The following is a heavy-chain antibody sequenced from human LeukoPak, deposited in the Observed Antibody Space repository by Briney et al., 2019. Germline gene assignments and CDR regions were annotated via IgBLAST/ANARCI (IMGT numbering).Heavy chain of an antibody. CDR2: ISSSSSYI. J-gene: IGHJ6*02. V-gene: IGHV3-21*01. CDR1: GFTFSSYS. CDR3: AREIISSYYGMDV. Sequence: GGSLRLSCAASGFTFSSYSMNWVRQAPGKGLEWVSSISSSSSYIYYADSVKGRFTISRDNAKNSLYLQINSLRAEDTAVYYCAREIISSYYGMDVWGQGTTVTVSS. D-gene: IGHD2-2*01.